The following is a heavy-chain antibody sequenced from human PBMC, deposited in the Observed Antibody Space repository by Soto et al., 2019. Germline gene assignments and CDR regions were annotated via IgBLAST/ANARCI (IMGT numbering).Heavy chain of an antibody. CDR2: ISYDGSNK. V-gene: IGHV3-30*18. D-gene: IGHD5-18*01. CDR3: AKDFVAVGGYSYGLHY. Sequence: QVQLVESGGGVVQPGRSLRLSCAASGFTFSSYGMHWVRQAPGKGLEWVAVISYDGSNKYYADSVKGRFTISRDNSKNTLYLQMNSLRAEDTAIYYCAKDFVAVGGYSYGLHYWGQGTLVTVSS. CDR1: GFTFSSYG. J-gene: IGHJ4*02.